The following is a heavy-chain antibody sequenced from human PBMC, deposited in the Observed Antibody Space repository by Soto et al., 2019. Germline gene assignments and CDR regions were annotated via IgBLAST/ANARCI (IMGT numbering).Heavy chain of an antibody. CDR2: IIPFFGTP. Sequence: QVHLVQSGAEVKKSGSSVRVSCTASGGTFTNDAISWVRQAPGQGLEWLGRIIPFFGTPDYSQSFQGRLTITADESTGTAYMDLRSPRSDDTAVYYCAREVVTETTLGYFDFWGQGTLVTVSS. V-gene: IGHV1-69*01. D-gene: IGHD2-21*02. CDR3: AREVVTETTLGYFDF. J-gene: IGHJ4*02. CDR1: GGTFTNDA.